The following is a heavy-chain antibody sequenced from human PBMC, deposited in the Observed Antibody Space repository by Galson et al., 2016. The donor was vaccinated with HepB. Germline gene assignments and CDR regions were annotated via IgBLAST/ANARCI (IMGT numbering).Heavy chain of an antibody. CDR1: GYTFINYG. J-gene: IGHJ2*01. Sequence: SVKVSCKASGYTFINYGISWVRQAPGLGLEWMGWISAYNGKTTYAQKFKGRVTMTTDTSTSTAYMELRSLRSDDTAVYYCARDRGYGDYIHLWYFDLLGRGTLLTVSS. CDR3: ARDRGYGDYIHLWYFDL. V-gene: IGHV1-18*01. D-gene: IGHD4-17*01. CDR2: ISAYNGKT.